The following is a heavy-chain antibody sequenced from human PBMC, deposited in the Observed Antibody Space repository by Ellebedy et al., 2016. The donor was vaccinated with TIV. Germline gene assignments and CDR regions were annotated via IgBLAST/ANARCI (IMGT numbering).Heavy chain of an antibody. D-gene: IGHD3-10*01. V-gene: IGHV3-23*01. CDR2: IGGSGRNT. CDR3: AKVLTPNFVRGLMDY. Sequence: GESLKISXVASGFTFNTYAMMWVRQAPGKGLEWVSGIGGSGRNTYYPDALRGRFTISRDNPSNTLFLEINDLRGEDTAIYYCAKVLTPNFVRGLMDYWGQGTLVTVSS. CDR1: GFTFNTYA. J-gene: IGHJ4*02.